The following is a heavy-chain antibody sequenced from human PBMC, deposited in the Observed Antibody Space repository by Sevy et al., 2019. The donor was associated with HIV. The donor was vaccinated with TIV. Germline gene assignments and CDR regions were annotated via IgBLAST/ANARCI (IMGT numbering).Heavy chain of an antibody. Sequence: GGSLRLSCAASGFTVSNYAMNWVRQAPGKGLEWVSAISGRGDDTYYADSVKGRFTISRDKSKNTLYLQMNSLIAEETAVYYCAKDIVVVVGEAFDIWGQGTMVTVSS. CDR3: AKDIVVVVGEAFDI. CDR2: ISGRGDDT. D-gene: IGHD2-15*01. V-gene: IGHV3-23*01. J-gene: IGHJ3*02. CDR1: GFTVSNYA.